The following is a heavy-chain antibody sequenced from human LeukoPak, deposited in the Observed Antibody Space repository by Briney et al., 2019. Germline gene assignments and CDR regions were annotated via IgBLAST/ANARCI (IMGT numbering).Heavy chain of an antibody. V-gene: IGHV3-74*01. CDR3: ARDYIVVVPAVIEGGPGSRRGRYYYYYGMDV. Sequence: PGGSLRLSCAASGFTFSSYWMHWVRHAPGKGVVWVSRINSDGSSTIYADSVKGRFTISRDNAKNTLYLQMNSLRAEDTAVYYCARDYIVVVPAVIEGGPGSRRGRYYYYYGMDVWGKGTTVTVSS. D-gene: IGHD2-2*01. J-gene: IGHJ6*04. CDR2: INSDGSST. CDR1: GFTFSSYW.